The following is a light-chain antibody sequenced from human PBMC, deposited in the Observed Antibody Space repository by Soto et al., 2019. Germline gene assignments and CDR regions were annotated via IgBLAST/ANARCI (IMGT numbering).Light chain of an antibody. CDR2: GAS. CDR3: QKYNNWPRT. J-gene: IGKJ2*01. CDR1: QSVGSN. V-gene: IGKV3-15*01. Sequence: EIVMTQSPATLSVSLGERATLSCRASQSVGSNLAWYQQKPGQAPRLLIYGASSRATGIPARFGGSGSGTEFTLTISSLQSEDFAVYYCQKYNNWPRTFGQGTKMEIK.